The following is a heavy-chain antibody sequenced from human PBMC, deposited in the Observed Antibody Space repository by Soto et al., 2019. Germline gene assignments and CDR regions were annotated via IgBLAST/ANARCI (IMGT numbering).Heavy chain of an antibody. V-gene: IGHV1-2*04. CDR2: INPNSGGT. CDR1: GYTFPGYY. J-gene: IGHJ4*02. Sequence: EASVKVSCTASGYTFPGYYMHWVRQAPGQGLEWMGWINPNSGGTNYAQKFQGWVTMTRDTSISTAYMELSRLRSDDTAVYYCARVPYQGSGYYQYYFDYWGQGTPVTVSS. D-gene: IGHD3-22*01. CDR3: ARVPYQGSGYYQYYFDY.